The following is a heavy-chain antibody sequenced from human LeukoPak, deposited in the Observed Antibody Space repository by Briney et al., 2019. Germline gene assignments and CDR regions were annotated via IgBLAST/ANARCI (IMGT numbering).Heavy chain of an antibody. D-gene: IGHD1-26*01. CDR2: INAGNGNT. Sequence: GASVKVSCKASGYTFTSYAMHWVRQAPGQRLKWMGWINAGNGNTKYSQKFQGRVTITRDTSASTAYMELSSLRSEDTAVYYCARKVEWELYFDYWGQGTLVTVSS. J-gene: IGHJ4*02. CDR3: ARKVEWELYFDY. V-gene: IGHV1-3*01. CDR1: GYTFTSYA.